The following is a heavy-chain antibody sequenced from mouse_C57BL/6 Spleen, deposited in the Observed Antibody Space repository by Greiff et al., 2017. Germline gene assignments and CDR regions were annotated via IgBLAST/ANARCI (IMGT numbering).Heavy chain of an antibody. CDR3: TRHYYYGSSNWYFDV. CDR1: GYTFTDYE. V-gene: IGHV1-15*01. D-gene: IGHD1-1*01. Sequence: VQLQQSGAELVRPGASVTLSCKASGYTFTDYEMHWVKQTPVHGLEWIGAIDPETGGTASNQKFKGKAILTAAKSSSTAYMELRSLTSEDSAVYYCTRHYYYGSSNWYFDVWGTGTTVTVSS. CDR2: IDPETGGT. J-gene: IGHJ1*03.